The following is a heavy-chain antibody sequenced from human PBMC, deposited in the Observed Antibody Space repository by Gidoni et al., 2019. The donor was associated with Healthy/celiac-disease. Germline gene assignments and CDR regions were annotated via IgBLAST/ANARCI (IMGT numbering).Heavy chain of an antibody. CDR1: GFTFDDYA. CDR3: AKDRSGSYGGYFDY. D-gene: IGHD1-26*01. Sequence: EVQLVASGGGLVQPGRSLRLSCAASGFTFDDYAMHWVRQAPGKGLEWVSGISWNSGSIGYADSVKGRFTISRDNAKNSLYLQMNSLRAEDTALYYCAKDRSGSYGGYFDYWGQGTLVTVSS. V-gene: IGHV3-9*01. J-gene: IGHJ4*02. CDR2: ISWNSGSI.